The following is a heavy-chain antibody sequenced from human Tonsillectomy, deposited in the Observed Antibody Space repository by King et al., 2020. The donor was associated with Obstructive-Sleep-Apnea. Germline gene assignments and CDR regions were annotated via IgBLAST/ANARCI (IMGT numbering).Heavy chain of an antibody. D-gene: IGHD3-22*01. CDR1: GFTFSSYW. CDR2: INSDGSST. CDR3: ARVTLEYYYDSYDAFDI. Sequence: VQLVESGGGLVQPGGSLILSCAASGFTFSSYWMHWVRQAPGKGLVWVSRINSDGSSTSYADSVKGRFTISRDNAKNTLYLQMNSLRAEDTAVYYCARVTLEYYYDSYDAFDIWGQGTMVTVSS. V-gene: IGHV3-74*01. J-gene: IGHJ3*02.